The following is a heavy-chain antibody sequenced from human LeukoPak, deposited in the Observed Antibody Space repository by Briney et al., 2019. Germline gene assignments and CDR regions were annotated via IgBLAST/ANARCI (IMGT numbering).Heavy chain of an antibody. V-gene: IGHV3-21*01. Sequence: GGSLRLSCAASGFTFSSYSMNWVRQAPGKGLEWVSSISSSSSYIYYADSVKGRFTISRGNAKNSLYLQMNSLRAEDTAVYYCARGFSYGYVDIWGQGTMVTVSS. CDR2: ISSSSSYI. J-gene: IGHJ3*02. CDR1: GFTFSSYS. D-gene: IGHD5-18*01. CDR3: ARGFSYGYVDI.